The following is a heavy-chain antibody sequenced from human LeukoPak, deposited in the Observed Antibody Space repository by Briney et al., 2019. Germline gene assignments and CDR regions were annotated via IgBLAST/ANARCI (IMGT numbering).Heavy chain of an antibody. D-gene: IGHD4-23*01. V-gene: IGHV4-39*07. CDR2: IYYGGST. CDR1: GGSVSSSHY. Sequence: PSQTLSLTCAVSGGSVSSSHYWDWIRQPPGKGLEWIGSIYYGGSTYYNASLRSRVTTSVDTSKNQFSLKLSSVTAADTAVYYCARTRAYGGRPDYWGQGTLVTVSS. J-gene: IGHJ4*02. CDR3: ARTRAYGGRPDY.